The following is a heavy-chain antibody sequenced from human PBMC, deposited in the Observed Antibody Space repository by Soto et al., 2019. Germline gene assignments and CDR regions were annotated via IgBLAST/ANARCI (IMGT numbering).Heavy chain of an antibody. V-gene: IGHV1-18*04. CDR2: ISAYNGHT. CDR3: ATWSAPDYYGMDV. CDR1: GYAFTSYC. D-gene: IGHD1-1*01. Sequence: ASVKVSCKASGYAFTSYCFSWVRQAPGQGLEWMGGISAYNGHTHYAQNLQGRVTMTTDTSTTTAYMELSSLRSDDTAVYYCATWSAPDYYGMDVWGQGTTVTVSS. J-gene: IGHJ6*02.